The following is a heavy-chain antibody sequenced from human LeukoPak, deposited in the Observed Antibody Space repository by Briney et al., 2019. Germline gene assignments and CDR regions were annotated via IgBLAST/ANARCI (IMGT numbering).Heavy chain of an antibody. CDR2: INPKNGDT. Sequence: ASVRVSCKASGYTFTASYMHSVRHAPGQGLEWGGCINPKNGDTSSAQSFPGRVTMTRDTSLSTAYLDLSSLRSDDTAVYYCVRDDYNGNSFDSWGPGTLVTVSS. V-gene: IGHV1-2*02. CDR3: VRDDYNGNSFDS. J-gene: IGHJ5*01. CDR1: GYTFTASY. D-gene: IGHD4-4*01.